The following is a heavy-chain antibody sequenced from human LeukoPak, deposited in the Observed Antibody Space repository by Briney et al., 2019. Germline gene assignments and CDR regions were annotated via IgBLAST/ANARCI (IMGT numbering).Heavy chain of an antibody. D-gene: IGHD2-15*01. CDR2: IKQDGSEK. J-gene: IGHJ4*02. CDR1: IFTFNNYW. V-gene: IGHV3-7*03. Sequence: PGGSLRLSCVASIFTFNNYWMTWVRQAPGKGLEWGASIKQDGSEKYYMDSVTGRFIISRDNAKNSLYLQMNSMRVEDTAVYYCARDGGYCRGGTCYSTYWGQGTLVTVSS. CDR3: ARDGGYCRGGTCYSTY.